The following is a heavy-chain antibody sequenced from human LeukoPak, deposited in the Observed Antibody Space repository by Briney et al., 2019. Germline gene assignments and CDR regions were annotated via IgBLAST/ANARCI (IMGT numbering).Heavy chain of an antibody. CDR2: IGKAGDT. CDR1: GFAFTDYD. J-gene: IGHJ4*02. D-gene: IGHD1-26*01. CDR3: ASLGDSIY. V-gene: IGHV3-13*01. Sequence: PGGSLRLSCAAPGFAFTDYDMHWVRQATGGGLEWVTSIGKAGDTYYADSVKGRFTISRENANNHFYLQMSSLRAGDTAVYFCASLGDSIYWGQGTLVTVSS.